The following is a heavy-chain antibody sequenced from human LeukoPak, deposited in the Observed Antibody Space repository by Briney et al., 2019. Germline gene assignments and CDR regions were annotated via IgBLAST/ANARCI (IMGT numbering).Heavy chain of an antibody. CDR2: INPNSGGT. CDR1: GYTFTGYY. CDR3: ARHSVITMVRGVIGH. Sequence: ASVKVSCKASGYTFTGYYMHWVRQAPGQGLEWMGWINPNSGGTNYAQKFQGRVTMTRDTSISTAYMELSRLRSDDTAVYYCARHSVITMVRGVIGHWGQGTLVTVPS. D-gene: IGHD3-10*01. V-gene: IGHV1-2*02. J-gene: IGHJ4*02.